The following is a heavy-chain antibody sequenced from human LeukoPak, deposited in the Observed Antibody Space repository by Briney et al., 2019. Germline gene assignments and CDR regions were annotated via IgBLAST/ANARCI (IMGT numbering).Heavy chain of an antibody. J-gene: IGHJ4*02. V-gene: IGHV4-59*01. CDR3: ARARLSRRYDSSGYYYEGGYFDY. CDR2: IYYSGST. D-gene: IGHD3-22*01. CDR1: GGSISSYY. Sequence: SETLSLTCTVSGGSISSYYWSWIRQPPGKGLEWIGYIYYSGSTNYNPSLKSRVTISVDTSKNQFSLKLSSVTAADTAVYYCARARLSRRYDSSGYYYEGGYFDYWGQGTLVTVSS.